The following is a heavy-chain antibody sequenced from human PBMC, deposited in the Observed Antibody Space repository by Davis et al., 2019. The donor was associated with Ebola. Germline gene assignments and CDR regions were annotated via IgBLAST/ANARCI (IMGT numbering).Heavy chain of an antibody. CDR3: SRGGAVKFDY. J-gene: IGHJ4*02. D-gene: IGHD4-17*01. V-gene: IGHV3-11*06. CDR2: IDTSGGST. Sequence: GESLKISCTASGFAFNTYWMSWVRQAPGKGLEWISFIDTSGGSTNYADSVKGRFTISRDNTRNSLYLQMNSLRDEDTALYYCSRGGAVKFDYWGQGTLVTVSS. CDR1: GFAFNTYW.